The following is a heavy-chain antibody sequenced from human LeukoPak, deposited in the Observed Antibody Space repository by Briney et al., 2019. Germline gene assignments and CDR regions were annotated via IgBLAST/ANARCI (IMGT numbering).Heavy chain of an antibody. CDR1: GFPFSSYW. D-gene: IGHD3-3*01. CDR3: ARTTPGYYDFWSGYPSLDY. CDR2: IKQDGSKK. J-gene: IGHJ4*02. V-gene: IGHV3-7*01. Sequence: GGSLRLSCVASGFPFSSYWMTWVRQAPGKGLEWVANIKQDGSKKSYADSVKGRFTISRDNSKNTLYLQMNSLRAEDTAVYYCARTTPGYYDFWSGYPSLDYWGQGTLVTVSS.